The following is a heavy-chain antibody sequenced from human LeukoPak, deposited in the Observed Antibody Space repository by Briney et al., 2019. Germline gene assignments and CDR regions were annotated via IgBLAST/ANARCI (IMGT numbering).Heavy chain of an antibody. CDR3: AGDPPLDYYDSSGYYSPPGDY. Sequence: SETLSLTCTVSGGSVSRSPYYWGWIRQPPGKGLEWIGNIYYSGSTYYNPSLKSRVTISVDTSKNQFSLKVTSVTAADTAVYYCAGDPPLDYYDSSGYYSPPGDYWGQGTLVTVSS. V-gene: IGHV4-39*07. CDR1: GGSVSRSPYY. D-gene: IGHD3-22*01. CDR2: IYYSGST. J-gene: IGHJ4*02.